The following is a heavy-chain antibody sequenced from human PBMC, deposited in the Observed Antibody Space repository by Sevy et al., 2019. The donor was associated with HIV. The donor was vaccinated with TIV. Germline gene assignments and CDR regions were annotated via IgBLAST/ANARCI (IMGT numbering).Heavy chain of an antibody. J-gene: IGHJ4*02. D-gene: IGHD1-26*01. V-gene: IGHV3-15*01. CDR3: AAGVGASDFDY. Sequence: GGSLRLSCAASGFTFSNAWMSWVRQPPGKGLEWVGRIKSKSEGGTRDFAAPVKGRFAISREDSKNTLYLQMDSLKTEDTALYYCAAGVGASDFDYWGQGILVTVSS. CDR2: IKSKSEGGTR. CDR1: GFTFSNAW.